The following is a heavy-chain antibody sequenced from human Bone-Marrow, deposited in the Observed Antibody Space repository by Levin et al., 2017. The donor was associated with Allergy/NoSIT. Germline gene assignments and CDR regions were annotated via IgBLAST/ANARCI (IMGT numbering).Heavy chain of an antibody. CDR1: GFIFSSYW. CDR2: IEQNGNEK. Sequence: QAGGSLRLSCATSGFIFSSYWMSWVRQAPGKGLEWVANIEQNGNEKYYVDSVKGRFTISRDNAKNAVFLQMNSLTADDSAVYFCARGGKAYFLYWGPGTLVTVSS. V-gene: IGHV3-7*01. J-gene: IGHJ4*02. D-gene: IGHD3-3*01. CDR3: ARGGKAYFLY.